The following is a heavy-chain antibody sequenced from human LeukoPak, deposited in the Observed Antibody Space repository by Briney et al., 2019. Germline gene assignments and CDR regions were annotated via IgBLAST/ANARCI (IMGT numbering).Heavy chain of an antibody. CDR1: GFTFSSSA. CDR2: ISASGGST. V-gene: IGHV3-23*01. CDR3: ARVGDSEDWSSHY. D-gene: IGHD3/OR15-3a*01. J-gene: IGHJ4*02. Sequence: GGSLRLSCAASGFTFSSSAMSWVRQVPGKGLEWVSGISASGGSTSYADSVRGRFTISRDNSKNTLYLQMNSLTTEDTAVYYCARVGDSEDWSSHYWGQGTLVTVSS.